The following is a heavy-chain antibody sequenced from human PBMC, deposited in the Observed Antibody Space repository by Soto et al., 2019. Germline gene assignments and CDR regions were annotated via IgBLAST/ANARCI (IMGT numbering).Heavy chain of an antibody. Sequence: ASVKVSCKASGGTFSSYTISWVRQAPGQGLEWMGRIIPILGIANYAQKFQGRVTITADKSTSTAYMELSSLRSEDTAVYYCARDEPRGNCSGGSCYGAFDIWGQGTMVTVSS. CDR2: IIPILGIA. D-gene: IGHD2-15*01. J-gene: IGHJ3*02. V-gene: IGHV1-69*04. CDR1: GGTFSSYT. CDR3: ARDEPRGNCSGGSCYGAFDI.